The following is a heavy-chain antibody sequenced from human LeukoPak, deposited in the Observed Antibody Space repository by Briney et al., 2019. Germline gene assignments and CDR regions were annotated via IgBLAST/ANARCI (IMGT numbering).Heavy chain of an antibody. CDR3: ASSARGLWFGEYYWFDP. CDR2: INPNSGGT. Sequence: ASVKVSCKASGYTFTSYAMNWVRQAPGQGLEWMGWINPNSGGTNYAQKFQGRVTMTRDTSISTAYMELSRLRSDDTAVYYCASSARGLWFGEYYWFDPWGQGTLVTVSS. V-gene: IGHV1-2*02. J-gene: IGHJ5*02. CDR1: GYTFTSYA. D-gene: IGHD3-10*01.